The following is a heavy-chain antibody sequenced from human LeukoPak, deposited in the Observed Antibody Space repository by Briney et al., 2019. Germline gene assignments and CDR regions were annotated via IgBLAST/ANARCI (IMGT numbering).Heavy chain of an antibody. D-gene: IGHD6-19*01. CDR1: GGSISSHF. Sequence: PSETLSLTCTVSGGSISSHFWSWIRQPPGKGLEWIGYIYHSGGTNYNPSLKSRVTISVDTSKTQFSLKLSSVTAADTAVYYCARVRGYSSGWHEGFDYWGQGTLVTVSS. V-gene: IGHV4-59*08. CDR3: ARVRGYSSGWHEGFDY. CDR2: IYHSGGT. J-gene: IGHJ4*02.